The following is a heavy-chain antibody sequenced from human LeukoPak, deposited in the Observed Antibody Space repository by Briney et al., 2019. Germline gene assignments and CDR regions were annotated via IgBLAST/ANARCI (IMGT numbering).Heavy chain of an antibody. J-gene: IGHJ4*02. V-gene: IGHV3-30*04. CDR3: ATSIRRITISS. CDR2: ISYNGSHQ. D-gene: IGHD3-3*01. CDR1: GFTFSTYA. Sequence: GGSLRLSCAASGFTFSTYAMHWVRPAPGKGLEWLTVISYNGSHQYYSDSVRGRFTISRDNSRNSVFLQINRLRPEDTAVYYCATSIRRITISSWGQGTLVTVSS.